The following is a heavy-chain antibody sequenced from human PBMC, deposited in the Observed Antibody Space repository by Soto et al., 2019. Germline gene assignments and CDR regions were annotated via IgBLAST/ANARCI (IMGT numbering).Heavy chain of an antibody. CDR2: VYNSGST. J-gene: IGHJ4*02. D-gene: IGHD6-13*01. V-gene: IGHV4-4*02. Sequence: SETLSLTCAVSGDSVTSNVWWSWVRQPPGKGLEWIGYVYNSGSTNYNPSLKSRVTISEDTSKSQFSLKVNSMTAADTAVYYCARYRREAVAGYTLDNWGQGILVTVSS. CDR3: ARYRREAVAGYTLDN. CDR1: GDSVTSNVW.